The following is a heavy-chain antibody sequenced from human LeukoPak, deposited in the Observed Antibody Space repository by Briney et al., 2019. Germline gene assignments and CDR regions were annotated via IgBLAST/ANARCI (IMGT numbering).Heavy chain of an antibody. CDR2: INQDGSEK. V-gene: IGHV3-7*01. D-gene: IGHD2-2*01. CDR1: GFTFDDYW. CDR3: ARGGTSGYSSTRHFWGGNYYFDY. J-gene: IGHJ4*02. Sequence: GGSLRLSCGASGFTFDDYWMSWVRQAPGQGLEWVANINQDGSEKYYLDSANGRFTISRDNARNSLYLQVNSLRAEDTAVYYCARGGTSGYSSTRHFWGGNYYFDYWGQGSLVTVSS.